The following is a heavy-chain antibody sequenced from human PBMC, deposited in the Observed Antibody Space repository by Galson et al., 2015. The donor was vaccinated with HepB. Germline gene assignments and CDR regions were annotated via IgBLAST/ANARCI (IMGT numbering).Heavy chain of an antibody. V-gene: IGHV3-21*01. Sequence: SLRLSCAASGFTFSSYSMNWVRQAPGKGLEWVSSISSSSSYIYYADSVKGRFTISRDNAKNSLYLQMNSLRAEDTAVYYCATQADYYGSGRHFDYWGQGTLVTVSS. CDR2: ISSSSSYI. CDR1: GFTFSSYS. CDR3: ATQADYYGSGRHFDY. D-gene: IGHD3-10*01. J-gene: IGHJ4*02.